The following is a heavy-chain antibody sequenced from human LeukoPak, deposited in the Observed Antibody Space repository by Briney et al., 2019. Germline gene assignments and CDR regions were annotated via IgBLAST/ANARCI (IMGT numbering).Heavy chain of an antibody. CDR3: ARDGRSYYDSSGYPLAYAFDI. CDR2: IYYSGST. CDR1: GGSISSGGYY. J-gene: IGHJ3*02. V-gene: IGHV4-31*03. Sequence: SQTLSLTCTVSGGSISSGGYYWSWNRQHPGKGLEWIGYIYYSGSTYYNPSLKSRVTISVDTSKNQFSLKLSSVTAADTAVYYCARDGRSYYDSSGYPLAYAFDIWGQGTMVTVSS. D-gene: IGHD3-22*01.